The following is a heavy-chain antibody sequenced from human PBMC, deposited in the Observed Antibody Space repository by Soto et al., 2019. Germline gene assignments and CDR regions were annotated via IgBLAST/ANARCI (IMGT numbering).Heavy chain of an antibody. CDR3: ANLDIGLVTVFHY. V-gene: IGHV4-39*01. CDR2: IYYTGSA. CDR1: GGSISSSSYY. Sequence: PSETLSLTCTVSGGSISSSSYYWGWIRQSPGKGLEWIGSIYYTGSAYYNPSLKSRVILSVDTSKNQFSLKLSSVTAADTAVYYCANLDIGLVTVFHYWGQGTLVTVSS. J-gene: IGHJ4*02. D-gene: IGHD5-18*01.